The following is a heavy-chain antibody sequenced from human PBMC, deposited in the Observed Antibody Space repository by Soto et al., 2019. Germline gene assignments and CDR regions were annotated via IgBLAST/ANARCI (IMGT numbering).Heavy chain of an antibody. D-gene: IGHD4-17*01. Sequence: SETLSLTCTVSGGSISSGGYYWSWIRQHPGKGLEWIGYIYYSGSTYYNPSLRSRVTISVDTSKNQFSLKLSSVTAADTAVYYCAGTRNDYGEAWFDPWGQGTLVTVSS. CDR3: AGTRNDYGEAWFDP. CDR1: GGSISSGGYY. CDR2: IYYSGST. J-gene: IGHJ5*02. V-gene: IGHV4-31*03.